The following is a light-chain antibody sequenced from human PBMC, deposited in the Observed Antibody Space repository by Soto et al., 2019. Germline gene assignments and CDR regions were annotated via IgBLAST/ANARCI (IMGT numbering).Light chain of an antibody. V-gene: IGKV3-20*01. Sequence: EIVLTQSPDTLSLSPGERATLSCRASQSVSSSFLAWYHQKPGQAPRLLIYRASSRATGIPDRFTGSGSGTDFTLTISRLDPEDFEVYYCEQYECSPLTFGGGPKGEIK. J-gene: IGKJ4*01. CDR2: RAS. CDR1: QSVSSSF. CDR3: EQYECSPLT.